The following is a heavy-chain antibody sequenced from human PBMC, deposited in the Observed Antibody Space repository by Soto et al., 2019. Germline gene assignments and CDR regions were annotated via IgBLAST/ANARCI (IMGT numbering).Heavy chain of an antibody. Sequence: VQLVESGGGVVQPGRSLRLSCAASGFTFSDYAMHWVRQAPGKGLEWVAVVSHDGRNTHYADSVKGRFTISRDSSKNTVSLEVTSLAAEDMAVYYCEKGGLQSLVTADVNLWGQGALVTVSS. CDR1: GFTFSDYA. CDR2: VSHDGRNT. D-gene: IGHD6-19*01. CDR3: EKGGLQSLVTADVNL. V-gene: IGHV3-30*18. J-gene: IGHJ5*02.